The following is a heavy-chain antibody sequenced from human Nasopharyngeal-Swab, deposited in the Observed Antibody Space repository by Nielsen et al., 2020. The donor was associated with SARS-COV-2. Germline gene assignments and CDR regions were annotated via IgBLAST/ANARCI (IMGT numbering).Heavy chain of an antibody. D-gene: IGHD6-25*01. CDR3: ATTGYSSVYYVH. J-gene: IGHJ4*02. CDR1: GGSFSSYY. CDR2: INHSGST. V-gene: IGHV4-34*01. Sequence: GSLRLSCGVYGGSFSSYYWSWIRQPPGKGLEWIGEINHSGSTNYNPSLESRVTLSADTSKNQFSLNLISVTAADTAVYYCATTGYSSVYYVHWGQGVLVTVSS.